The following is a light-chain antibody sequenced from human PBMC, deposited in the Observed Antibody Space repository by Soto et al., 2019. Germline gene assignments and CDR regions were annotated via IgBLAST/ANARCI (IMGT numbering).Light chain of an antibody. CDR3: HQYSNSPTYT. CDR2: GTS. J-gene: IGKJ2*01. CDR1: QSISSTY. V-gene: IGKV3-20*01. Sequence: DIVLTQSPCTLSLSPGEGATISCRASQSISSTYLAWYQQKPGQAPRLLIYGTSTMASGIPDRFTGSGSGTEFTLTISRLEPEDFAMYYCHQYSNSPTYTFGQGTKLEIK.